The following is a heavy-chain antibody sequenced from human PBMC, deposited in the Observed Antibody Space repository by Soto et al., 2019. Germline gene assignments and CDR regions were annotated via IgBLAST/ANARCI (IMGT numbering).Heavy chain of an antibody. V-gene: IGHV3-30*04. Sequence: QVQLVESGGGVVQPGRSLRLSCAAPGFTLRSYAMHWVRQAPGKGLEWVAVISYEGSNQYYADSVKGRFTLTRDNSKKTVDLQMNSLRADDTAVYYCARSASYYGIDVWGQGTTVTVSS. CDR2: ISYEGSNQ. CDR1: GFTLRSYA. J-gene: IGHJ6*02. CDR3: ARSASYYGIDV.